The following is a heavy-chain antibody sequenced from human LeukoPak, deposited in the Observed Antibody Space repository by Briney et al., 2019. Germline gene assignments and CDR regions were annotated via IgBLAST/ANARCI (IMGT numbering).Heavy chain of an antibody. J-gene: IGHJ4*02. D-gene: IGHD2-2*01. Sequence: GASVKVSCKASGYTFTGYYMHWVRQAPGQGLEWMGWINPNSGGTNYAQKFQGRVTMTRDTSISTAYMELSRLRSDDTAVYYCASRDCSSTSCYPPFDYWGQGTLVTVSS. CDR2: INPNSGGT. V-gene: IGHV1-2*02. CDR3: ASRDCSSTSCYPPFDY. CDR1: GYTFTGYY.